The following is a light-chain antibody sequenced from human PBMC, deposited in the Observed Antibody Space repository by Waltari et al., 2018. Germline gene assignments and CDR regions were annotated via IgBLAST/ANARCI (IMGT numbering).Light chain of an antibody. CDR1: QSINKW. V-gene: IGKV1-5*03. J-gene: IGKJ2*01. CDR3: QQYNSYPYT. CDR2: RAS. Sequence: DIQVTQSPSTLSASVGDSVTITCRTSQSINKWGSWYQQKPGKTPKLLIYRASSLESGVPSRFRGSGSATEFTLSISGLQPDDVATYYCQQYNSYPYTFGQGTKVEI.